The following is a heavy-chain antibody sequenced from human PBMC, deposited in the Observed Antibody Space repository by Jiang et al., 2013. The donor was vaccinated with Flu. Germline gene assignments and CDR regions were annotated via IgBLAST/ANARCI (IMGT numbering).Heavy chain of an antibody. V-gene: IGHV4-34*01. CDR1: GGSFSGYY. J-gene: IGHJ6*02. CDR2: INHSGST. D-gene: IGHD4-23*01. Sequence: LLKPSETLSLTCAVYGGSFSGYYWSWIRQPPGKGLEWIGEINHSGSTNYNPSLKSRVTISVDTSKNQFSLKLSSVTAADTAVYYCARLAYGGTYGMDVWGQGTTVTVSS. CDR3: ARLAYGGTYGMDV.